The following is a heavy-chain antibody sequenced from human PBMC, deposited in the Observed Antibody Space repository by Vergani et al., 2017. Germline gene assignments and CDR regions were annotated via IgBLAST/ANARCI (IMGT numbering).Heavy chain of an antibody. J-gene: IGHJ6*02. V-gene: IGHV1-18*04. Sequence: QVQLVQSGAEVKKPGASVKVSCKASGYTFTSYGITWVRQAPGQGLEWMGWISAYNGNTNYAQKLQGRVTMTTDTSTSTAYMELRSLRSDDTAVYYCAGRSSSWSSYYYYGMDVWGQGTTVTVSS. D-gene: IGHD6-13*01. CDR1: GYTFTSYG. CDR2: ISAYNGNT. CDR3: AGRSSSWSSYYYYGMDV.